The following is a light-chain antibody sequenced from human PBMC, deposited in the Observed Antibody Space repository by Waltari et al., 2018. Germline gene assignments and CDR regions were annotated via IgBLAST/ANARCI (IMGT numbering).Light chain of an antibody. V-gene: IGKV1-5*03. CDR3: QQYNTYPWT. CDR2: KAS. Sequence: DIQMTQSPSTLSASVGDRVTITCRASQSLSSWLAWYQQKPGKAPKLLIFKASNLESGLPSRFSGGGSGTEFTLTIDSLQPDDFATYYCQQYNTYPWTFGQGTKVDIK. CDR1: QSLSSW. J-gene: IGKJ1*01.